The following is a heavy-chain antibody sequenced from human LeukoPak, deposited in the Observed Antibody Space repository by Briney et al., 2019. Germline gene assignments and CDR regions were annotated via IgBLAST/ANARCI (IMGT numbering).Heavy chain of an antibody. V-gene: IGHV1-69*13. CDR2: IIPIFGTA. CDR3: ARRGDILTEFDY. D-gene: IGHD3-9*01. Sequence: ASVKVSCKASGGTFSNYAISWVRQAPGQGLEWMGGIIPIFGTANYAQKFQGRVTITADESTSTAYMELSSLRSEDTAVYYCARRGDILTEFDYWGQGTLVTVSS. CDR1: GGTFSNYA. J-gene: IGHJ4*02.